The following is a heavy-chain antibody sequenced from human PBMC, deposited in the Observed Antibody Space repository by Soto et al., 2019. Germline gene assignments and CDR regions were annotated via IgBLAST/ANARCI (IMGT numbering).Heavy chain of an antibody. D-gene: IGHD2-15*01. J-gene: IGHJ6*02. Sequence: SETLSLTCTVSGGSISSGDYYWSWIRQPPGKGLEWIGYIYYSGSTYYNPSLKSRVTISVDTSKNQFSLKLSSVTAADTAVYYCARDRVGYCSGGSCYDYYYGMDVWGQGTTVTVSS. CDR3: ARDRVGYCSGGSCYDYYYGMDV. CDR2: IYYSGST. V-gene: IGHV4-30-4*01. CDR1: GGSISSGDYY.